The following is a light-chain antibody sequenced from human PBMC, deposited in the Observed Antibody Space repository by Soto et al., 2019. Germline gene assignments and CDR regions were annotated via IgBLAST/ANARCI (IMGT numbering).Light chain of an antibody. CDR2: SNN. J-gene: IGLJ2*01. V-gene: IGLV1-44*01. CDR3: AAWDDSLNVLV. CDR1: SSNIGSKS. Sequence: QPVLTQPRSVSGTPGQRVNMSCSGSSSNIGSKSVSWYQHLPQTAPKLLIYSNNQRPSGVPGRFSGSKSGTSASLAISGLQSDDETQYYCAAWDDSLNVLVFGGGTKLTVL.